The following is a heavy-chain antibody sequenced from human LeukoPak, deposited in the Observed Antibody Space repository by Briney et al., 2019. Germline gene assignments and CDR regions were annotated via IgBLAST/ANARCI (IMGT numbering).Heavy chain of an antibody. CDR1: GFIFSSFE. J-gene: IGHJ3*02. CDR3: ARDGGPVTLLYALDT. Sequence: GGSLRLSCAASGFIFSSFEMIWVRQAPGKGLEWVSYINSGGTNIQYADSVKGRFTISRDNAKNSLYLQMNALRAGDTAVYYCARDGGPVTLLYALDTWGEGTMVTVSS. V-gene: IGHV3-48*03. D-gene: IGHD2-15*01. CDR2: INSGGTNI.